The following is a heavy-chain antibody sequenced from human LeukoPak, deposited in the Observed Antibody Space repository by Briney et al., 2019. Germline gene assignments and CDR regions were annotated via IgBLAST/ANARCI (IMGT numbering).Heavy chain of an antibody. V-gene: IGHV5-51*01. CDR3: ARRDGHSRGAFDV. CDR2: IYPGESDS. Sequence: GESLKISCKGSGYTFNSYWVAWVRQMPGKGLEWMGIIYPGESDSRYSPSFQGQVTISADTSINTAFLRWNSLKASDTAIYYCARRDGHSRGAFDVWGQGTMVTVSS. D-gene: IGHD2-21*01. CDR1: GYTFNSYW. J-gene: IGHJ3*01.